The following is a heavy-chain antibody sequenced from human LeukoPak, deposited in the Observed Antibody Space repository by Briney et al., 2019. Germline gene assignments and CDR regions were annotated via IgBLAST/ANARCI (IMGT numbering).Heavy chain of an antibody. D-gene: IGHD2-2*01. CDR3: ASGRTDIVVVPATLRNYYFDY. Sequence: SVKVSCKASGGTFSSYDISWVRQAPGQGLEWMGGIMPIFGTANYAQKFQGRVTITADKSTSTAYMELSSLRSEDTAVYYCASGRTDIVVVPATLRNYYFDYWGQGTLVTVSS. CDR1: GGTFSSYD. CDR2: IMPIFGTA. J-gene: IGHJ4*02. V-gene: IGHV1-69*06.